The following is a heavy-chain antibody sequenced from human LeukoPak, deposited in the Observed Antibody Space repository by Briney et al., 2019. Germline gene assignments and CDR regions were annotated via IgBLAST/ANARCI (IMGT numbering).Heavy chain of an antibody. CDR3: AREDGYNQRGDAFDI. V-gene: IGHV3-7*01. Sequence: GGSLRLSCAASGFTFSSYWMSWVRQAPGKGLEWVANIKKDGSEKYYVDSVKGRFTISRDNAKTSLYLQMNSLRAEDTAVYYCAREDGYNQRGDAFDIWGQGTMVTVSS. D-gene: IGHD5-24*01. CDR1: GFTFSSYW. CDR2: IKKDGSEK. J-gene: IGHJ3*02.